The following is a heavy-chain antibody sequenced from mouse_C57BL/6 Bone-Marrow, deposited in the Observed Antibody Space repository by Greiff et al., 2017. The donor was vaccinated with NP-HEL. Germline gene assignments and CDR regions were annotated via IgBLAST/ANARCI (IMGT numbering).Heavy chain of an antibody. D-gene: IGHD3-1*01. CDR2: IYPGDGDT. J-gene: IGHJ3*01. V-gene: IGHV1-82*01. CDR1: GYAFSSSW. CDR3: AREGAQLRQRAWFAY. Sequence: QVQLQQSGPELVKPGASVKISCKASGYAFSSSWMNWVKQRPGKGLEWIGRIYPGDGDTNYNGKFKGKATLPADKSSSTAYMQLSSLTSEDSAVYFLAREGAQLRQRAWFAYWGQGTLVTVSA.